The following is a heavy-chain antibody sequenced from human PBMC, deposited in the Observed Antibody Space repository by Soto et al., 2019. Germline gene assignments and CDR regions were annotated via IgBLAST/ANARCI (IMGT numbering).Heavy chain of an antibody. CDR3: SRSRDRSVYSDYLFDS. V-gene: IGHV4-59*01. CDR1: GGSIRSYF. CDR2: IYYSGST. J-gene: IGHJ4*02. Sequence: QVQLQESGPGLVKPSETLSLTCTVSGGSIRSYFWNWVRQPPGKGLQWIGYIYYSGSTNYNPSLRSRVTISVDTSKNQFSLKLSSVTAADTAVYFCSRSRDRSVYSDYLFDSWGQGTLVTVSS. D-gene: IGHD4-17*01.